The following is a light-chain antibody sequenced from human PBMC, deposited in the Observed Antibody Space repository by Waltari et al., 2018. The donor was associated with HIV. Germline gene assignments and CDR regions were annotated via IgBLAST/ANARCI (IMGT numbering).Light chain of an antibody. Sequence: QSVLTQPPSASGTPGQRVTISCSGSSSNIGSNTVNWYQQLPGTAPKLLIYSNNHRPSGVPDRFSGSKSGTSASLAISGLQSEDEADYYCASWDDSLNGRVFGGGTK. V-gene: IGLV1-44*01. CDR3: ASWDDSLNGRV. J-gene: IGLJ3*02. CDR2: SNN. CDR1: SSNIGSNT.